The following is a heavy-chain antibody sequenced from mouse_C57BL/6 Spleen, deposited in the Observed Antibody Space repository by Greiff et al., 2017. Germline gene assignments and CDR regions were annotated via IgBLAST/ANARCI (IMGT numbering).Heavy chain of an antibody. Sequence: EVHLVESGPGMVKPSQSLSLTCTVTGYSITSGYDWHWIRHFPGNKLEWMGYISYSGSTNYNPSLKSRISITHDTSKNHFFLKLNSVTTEDTATYYCAREGLLYFDYWGQGTTLTVSS. V-gene: IGHV3-1*01. CDR2: ISYSGST. CDR1: GYSITSGYD. CDR3: AREGLLYFDY. D-gene: IGHD6-1*01. J-gene: IGHJ2*01.